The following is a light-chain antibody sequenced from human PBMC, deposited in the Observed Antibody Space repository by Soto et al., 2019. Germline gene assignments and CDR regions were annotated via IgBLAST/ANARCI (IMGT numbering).Light chain of an antibody. V-gene: IGLV1-36*01. CDR1: TSNIGNNA. CDR2: FDD. J-gene: IGLJ2*01. Sequence: QSVLTQPPSVSGAPRQRVCISCSGATSNIGNNAVNWYQQLPGKAPKLLIYFDDLMPSGVSDRFSGSKSGTSASLAISGLQSEDEADYYCAAWDDSLNVVLFGGGTKLTVL. CDR3: AAWDDSLNVVL.